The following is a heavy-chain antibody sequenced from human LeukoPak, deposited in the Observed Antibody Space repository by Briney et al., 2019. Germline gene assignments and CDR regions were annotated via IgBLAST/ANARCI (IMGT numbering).Heavy chain of an antibody. CDR2: ISSSSSYI. Sequence: AGGSERLSCAASGFTFSSHSMKSVRQAAGEGLEWVSSISSSSSYIYYADSVQGRLTISRDNAQNPLYLQMNSLRAEDTAVYYCGRFSGYARYYYCMELWGKGTTVTLSS. J-gene: IGHJ6*04. V-gene: IGHV3-21*01. CDR3: GRFSGYARYYYCMEL. CDR1: GFTFSSHS. D-gene: IGHD5-12*01.